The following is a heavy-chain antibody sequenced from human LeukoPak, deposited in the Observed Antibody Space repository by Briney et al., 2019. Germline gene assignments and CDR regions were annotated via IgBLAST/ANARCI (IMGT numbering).Heavy chain of an antibody. J-gene: IGHJ4*02. CDR1: GDSISIYY. Sequence: SETLSLTCTVSGDSISIYYWSWIRQPPGKGLEWIGYIYTSGQTSYNPSLERRVTMSTDTSNNQFCVTLSSVTAADTAVYFFAKRGGVGRQYYFDSWGQGTLVTVSS. D-gene: IGHD1-26*01. V-gene: IGHV4-4*09. CDR2: IYTSGQT. CDR3: AKRGGVGRQYYFDS.